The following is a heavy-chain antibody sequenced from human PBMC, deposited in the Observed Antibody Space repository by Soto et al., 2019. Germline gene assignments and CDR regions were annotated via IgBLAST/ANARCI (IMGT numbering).Heavy chain of an antibody. D-gene: IGHD3-3*01. CDR2: IKSKTDGGTT. J-gene: IGHJ4*02. Sequence: GGSLRLSCAASGFTFSNAWMSWVRQAPGKGLEWVGRIKSKTDGGTTDYAAPVKGRFTISRDDSKNTLYLQMNSLKTEDTAVYYCTARITIFGVVIISRDYWGQGTLVTVSS. CDR1: GFTFSNAW. V-gene: IGHV3-15*01. CDR3: TARITIFGVVIISRDY.